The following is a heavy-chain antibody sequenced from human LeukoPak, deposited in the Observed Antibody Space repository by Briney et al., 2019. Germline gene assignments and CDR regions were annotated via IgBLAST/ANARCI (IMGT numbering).Heavy chain of an antibody. CDR1: GFTFSSYK. CDR3: ARGEPDYILTGYMDV. J-gene: IGHJ6*03. Sequence: SGGSLRLSCAASGFTFSSYKMNWVRQARGKGLEWVDNIRQDGSEKYYVDSVKGRFTISRDSAKNSLYLQMNSLRAEDTAVYYCARGEPDYILTGYMDVWGKGTTVTVSS. V-gene: IGHV3-7*01. CDR2: IRQDGSEK. D-gene: IGHD3-9*01.